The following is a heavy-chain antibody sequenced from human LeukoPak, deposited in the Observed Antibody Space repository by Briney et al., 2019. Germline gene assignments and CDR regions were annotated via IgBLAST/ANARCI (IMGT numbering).Heavy chain of an antibody. CDR1: GGSISSYY. D-gene: IGHD6-13*01. Sequence: PSETLSLTCTISGGSISSYYWSWIRQPAGKGLEWIGRIYTSGNTNYNPSLNSRATISVDTSKNQFSLKLSSVTAADTAVYYCARDLGYSSSWWGQGTLVTVSS. J-gene: IGHJ4*02. CDR2: IYTSGNT. V-gene: IGHV4-4*07. CDR3: ARDLGYSSSW.